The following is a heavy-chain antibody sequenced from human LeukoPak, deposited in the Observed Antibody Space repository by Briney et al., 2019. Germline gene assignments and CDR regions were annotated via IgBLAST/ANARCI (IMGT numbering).Heavy chain of an antibody. CDR2: ISGSGGST. CDR1: GFTFSSYG. CDR3: AKRGYSYGYTDDFDY. J-gene: IGHJ4*02. D-gene: IGHD5-18*01. Sequence: GGSLRLSCAASGFTFSSYGMHWVRQAPGKGLEWVSAISGSGGSTYYADSVKGRFTISRDNSKNTLYLQMNSLRAEDTAVYYCAKRGYSYGYTDDFDYWGQGTLVTVSS. V-gene: IGHV3-23*01.